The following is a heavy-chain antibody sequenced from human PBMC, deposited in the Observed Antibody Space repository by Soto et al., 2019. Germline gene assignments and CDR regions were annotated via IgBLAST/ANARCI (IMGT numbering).Heavy chain of an antibody. CDR3: AREVQVHTPAFVY. D-gene: IGHD3-10*01. CDR2: ISPMFGAA. CDR1: GGTSNTYA. Sequence: QVQLVQSGAEMKKPGSSEKVSCQSSGGTSNTYAMNWVRQAPGQGPEWMGDISPMFGAANYAPKFQGRVTITADESTGTSYMQLSSLTSEDTALYFCAREVQVHTPAFVYWGQGTLVTVSS. J-gene: IGHJ4*02. V-gene: IGHV1-69*19.